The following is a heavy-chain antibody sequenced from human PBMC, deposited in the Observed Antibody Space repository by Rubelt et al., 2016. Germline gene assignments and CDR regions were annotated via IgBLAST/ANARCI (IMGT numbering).Heavy chain of an antibody. V-gene: IGHV3-11*01. D-gene: IGHD2-8*01. CDR2: ISPSATTR. CDR3: ARYVVYAPRDYYYYYYMDV. CDR1: GFTFSDYY. J-gene: IGHJ6*03. Sequence: VETGGGLVKPGGSLRLSCAASGFTFSDYYMSWIRQAPGKGLEWLSYISPSATTRHYADSVRGRFTISRDNAENSLSLHMNSLRVDDPAVYYCARYVVYAPRDYYYYYYMDVWGKGTTVTVSS.